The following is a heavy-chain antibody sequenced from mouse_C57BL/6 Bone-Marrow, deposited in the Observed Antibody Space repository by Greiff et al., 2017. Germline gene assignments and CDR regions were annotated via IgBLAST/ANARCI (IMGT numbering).Heavy chain of an antibody. CDR3: ARWGLSGAWLAY. CDR2: ILPGRGST. J-gene: IGHJ3*01. V-gene: IGHV1-9*01. CDR1: GYTFTGYW. D-gene: IGHD2-13*01. Sequence: VQLQQSGAELMKPGASVKLSCKATGYTFTGYWIAWVKQRPGHGLEWIGEILPGRGSTNYTEKFKGKATFTADTSSNTAYMQISSLTTDESAIYYCARWGLSGAWLAYWGQGTLVTVSA.